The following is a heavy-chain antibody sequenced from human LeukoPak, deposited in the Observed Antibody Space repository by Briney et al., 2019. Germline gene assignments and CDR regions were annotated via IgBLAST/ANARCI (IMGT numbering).Heavy chain of an antibody. J-gene: IGHJ4*02. V-gene: IGHV3-15*01. CDR3: TTAQFFNSSGSLAY. CDR1: GFTFNKAR. CDR2: FTSKTDGGTT. Sequence: GGSLRLSCAASGFTFNKARINWGRQGPGQGLEWVGRFTSKTDGGTTDYAAPVRGRFTISRDDSKDTLYLQMNSLKTEDTAVYYCTTAQFFNSSGSLAYWGQGTLVTVSS. D-gene: IGHD3-22*01.